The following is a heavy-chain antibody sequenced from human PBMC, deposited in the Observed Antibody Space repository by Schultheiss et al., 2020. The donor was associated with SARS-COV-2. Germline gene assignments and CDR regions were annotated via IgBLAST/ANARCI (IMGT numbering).Heavy chain of an antibody. V-gene: IGHV1-2*02. D-gene: IGHD6-25*01. CDR2: INPNSGGT. CDR3: ARERIPQRRPYYYYYMDV. J-gene: IGHJ6*03. CDR1: GYTFTSYA. Sequence: ASVKVSCKASGYTFTSYAMNWVRQAPGQGLEWMGWINPNSGGTNYAQKFQGRVTMTGDTSISTAYMELSRLRSDDTAVYYCARERIPQRRPYYYYYMDVWGKGTTVTVSS.